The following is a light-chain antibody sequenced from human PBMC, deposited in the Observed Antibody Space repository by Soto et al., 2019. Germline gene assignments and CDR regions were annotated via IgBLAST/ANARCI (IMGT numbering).Light chain of an antibody. CDR1: QSFSSN. V-gene: IGKV3-20*01. CDR2: DAY. J-gene: IGKJ1*01. Sequence: EIVLTQSPATLSLSPGERATLCCRASQSFSSNLAWYQQKPGQAPRLLIFDAYNRATGIPGRFSGSGSGTDFTLTISRLEPEDFAVYYCQQYGSSPRTFGQGTKVDI. CDR3: QQYGSSPRT.